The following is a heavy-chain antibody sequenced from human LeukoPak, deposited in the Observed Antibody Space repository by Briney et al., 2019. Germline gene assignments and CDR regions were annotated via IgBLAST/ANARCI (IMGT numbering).Heavy chain of an antibody. D-gene: IGHD6-13*01. V-gene: IGHV1-2*06. CDR2: INPNSGGT. Sequence: ASVKVSCKASGYTFNGYYMHWVRQAPGQGLEWMGRINPNSGGTNYAQKFQGRVTMTRDTSISTAYMELSRLRSDDTAVYYCAVLNAHWVYFDAFDIWGQGTMVTVSS. CDR3: AVLNAHWVYFDAFDI. CDR1: GYTFNGYY. J-gene: IGHJ3*02.